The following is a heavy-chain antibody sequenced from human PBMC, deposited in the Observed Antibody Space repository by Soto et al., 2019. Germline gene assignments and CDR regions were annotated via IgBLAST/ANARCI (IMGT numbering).Heavy chain of an antibody. D-gene: IGHD4-17*01. CDR2: ISGSGDST. Sequence: DVQLLESGGGLVQPGGSLRLSCAASGFTFSTYTMSWVRQAPGKGLEWVAAISGSGDSTSYADSVKGRFTISRDNSKTTLYLQMTSLRAEDTAIYYCARSYRGGDYHFGFWGQGTLVTVSS. CDR1: GFTFSTYT. CDR3: ARSYRGGDYHFGF. V-gene: IGHV3-23*01. J-gene: IGHJ4*02.